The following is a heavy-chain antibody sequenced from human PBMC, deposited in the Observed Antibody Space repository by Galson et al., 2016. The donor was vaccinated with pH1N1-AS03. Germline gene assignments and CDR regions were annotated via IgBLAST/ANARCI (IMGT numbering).Heavy chain of an antibody. J-gene: IGHJ6*03. Sequence: SVKVSCKASGGSFSTYAITWVRQAPGQGLEWMGGIIPVFGTTSFAQKFQDRVSIAADESTSTAFMELSSLRSEDTAVYYCAKGSYQLLNYYYYMDVWGKETTVTVSS. V-gene: IGHV1-69*13. CDR2: IIPVFGTT. CDR3: AKGSYQLLNYYYYMDV. CDR1: GGSFSTYA. D-gene: IGHD2-2*01.